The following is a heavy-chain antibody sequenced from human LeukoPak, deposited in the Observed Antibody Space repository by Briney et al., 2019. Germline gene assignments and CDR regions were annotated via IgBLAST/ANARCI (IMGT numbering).Heavy chain of an antibody. CDR1: GYSFTSYW. D-gene: IGHD2-2*01. V-gene: IGHV5-51*01. Sequence: GESLKISCKGSGYSFTSYWIGLVRQMPRKGLELMWMIYPGDSDTRYSPSFQGQVTISADKSISTAYLQWSSLKASDTAMYYCARQPRDIVVVPAAMYADYWGQGTLVTVSS. J-gene: IGHJ4*02. CDR2: IYPGDSDT. CDR3: ARQPRDIVVVPAAMYADY.